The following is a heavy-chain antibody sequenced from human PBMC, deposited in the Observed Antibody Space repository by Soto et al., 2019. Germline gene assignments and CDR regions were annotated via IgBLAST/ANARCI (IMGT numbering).Heavy chain of an antibody. CDR1: GGSVSGNSYY. D-gene: IGHD1-26*01. CDR3: ARLIHSGNYYFDY. CDR2: MHYSGIS. J-gene: IGHJ4*02. Sequence: QLQLQESGPGLAKPSETLSLTCTVSGGSVSGNSYYWGWIRQPPGKGLEWFGSMHYSGISYYNTSLKSRVTISIDTSKNQISLKLTSVTAADTAVYFCARLIHSGNYYFDYWGQGTLVTVSS. V-gene: IGHV4-39*01.